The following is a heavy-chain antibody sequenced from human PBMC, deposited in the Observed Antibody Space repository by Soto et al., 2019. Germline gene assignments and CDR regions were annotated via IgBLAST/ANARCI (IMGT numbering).Heavy chain of an antibody. J-gene: IGHJ3*01. D-gene: IGHD3-22*01. CDR1: GFTFSNYA. CDR3: VRDDRWAFDF. V-gene: IGHV3-48*02. CDR2: ISIGSGSI. Sequence: GGSLRLSCAASGFTFSNYAMNWVRQAPGKGLEWVSYISIGSGSIFYADSVKGRFTISRDDAKNSLYLQMNTLRDEDTAVYYCVRDDRWAFDFWGQGTMVTVSS.